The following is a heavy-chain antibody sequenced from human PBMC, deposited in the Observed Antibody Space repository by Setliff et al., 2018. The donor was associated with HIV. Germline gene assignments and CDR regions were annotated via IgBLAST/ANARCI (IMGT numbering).Heavy chain of an antibody. V-gene: IGHV1-69*13. CDR3: AIVTELDYYGGSGPTHLLFDS. J-gene: IGHJ4*02. Sequence: SVKVSCKASGGTFIRYAFNWVRQAPGQGLEWMGEIIPIFDIPSYAQRFQDRVTITADESTNTAYMELSSLRSEDTAVYYCAIVTELDYYGGSGPTHLLFDSWGQGTLVTV. CDR1: GGTFIRYA. D-gene: IGHD3-22*01. CDR2: IIPIFDIP.